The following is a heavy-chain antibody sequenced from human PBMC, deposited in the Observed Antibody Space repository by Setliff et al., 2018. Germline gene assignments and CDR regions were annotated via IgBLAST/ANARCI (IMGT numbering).Heavy chain of an antibody. D-gene: IGHD7-27*01. CDR3: AGVHWTTNWFLHY. Sequence: GESLKISCAASGFAFDSYAMHWVRQAPGKGLEWVAIIFHDGRDIYYGDSVQGRFAISRDNSKNTLYLQMNSLRSDDTAVCYCAGVHWTTNWFLHYWGQGTLVTVSS. CDR2: IFHDGRDI. CDR1: GFAFDSYA. V-gene: IGHV3-30*03. J-gene: IGHJ4*01.